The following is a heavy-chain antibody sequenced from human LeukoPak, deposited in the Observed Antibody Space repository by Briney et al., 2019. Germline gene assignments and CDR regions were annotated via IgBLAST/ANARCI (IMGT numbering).Heavy chain of an antibody. CDR3: ASSDIAVLTNRRYYYYYMDV. J-gene: IGHJ6*03. CDR1: GGTFSSYA. Sequence: GASVKVSCKASGGTFSSYAISWVRQAPGQGLEWMGGIIPIFGTANYAQKFQGRVTITADKSTSTAYMELSSLRSEDTAVYYCASSDIAVLTNRRYYYYYMDVWGKGTTVTVSS. CDR2: IIPIFGTA. V-gene: IGHV1-69*06. D-gene: IGHD6-19*01.